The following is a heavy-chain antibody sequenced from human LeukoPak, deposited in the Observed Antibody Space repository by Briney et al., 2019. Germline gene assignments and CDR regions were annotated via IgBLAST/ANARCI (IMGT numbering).Heavy chain of an antibody. V-gene: IGHV4-31*03. J-gene: IGHJ6*03. D-gene: IGHD3-22*01. CDR2: IYYSGST. Sequence: SQTLSLTCTVSGGSISSGGYYWSWIRQHPGEGLEWIGYIYYSGSTYYNPSLKSRVTISVDTSKNQFSLKLSSVTAADTAVYYCARTSSGYYAYYYYMDVWGKGTTVTVSS. CDR1: GGSISSGGYY. CDR3: ARTSSGYYAYYYYMDV.